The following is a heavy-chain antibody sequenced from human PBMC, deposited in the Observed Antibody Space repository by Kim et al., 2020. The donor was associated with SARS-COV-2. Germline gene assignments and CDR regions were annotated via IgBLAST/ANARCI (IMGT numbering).Heavy chain of an antibody. V-gene: IGHV4-34*01. J-gene: IGHJ6*02. Sequence: SETLSLTCAVYGGSFSGYYWSWIRQPPGKGLEWIGEINHSGSTNYNPSLKSRVTISVDTSKNQFSLKLSSVTAADTAVYYCARSRWAAAGNDYYYYGMDVWGQGTTVTVSS. CDR2: INHSGST. CDR1: GGSFSGYY. D-gene: IGHD6-13*01. CDR3: ARSRWAAAGNDYYYYGMDV.